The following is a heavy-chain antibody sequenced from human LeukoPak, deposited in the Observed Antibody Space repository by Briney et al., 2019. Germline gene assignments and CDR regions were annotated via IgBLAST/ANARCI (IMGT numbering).Heavy chain of an antibody. D-gene: IGHD3-10*01. J-gene: IGHJ6*03. CDR1: GGTFSSYA. CDR2: IIPIFGTA. CDR3: AGGMVRGVYYYYYYMDV. V-gene: IGHV1-69*13. Sequence: SVKVSCKASGGTFSSYAISWVRQAPGQGLEWMGGIIPIFGTANYAQKFQGRVTITADESTSTAYMELSSLRSEDTAVYYCAGGMVRGVYYYYYYMDVWGRGTTVTVSS.